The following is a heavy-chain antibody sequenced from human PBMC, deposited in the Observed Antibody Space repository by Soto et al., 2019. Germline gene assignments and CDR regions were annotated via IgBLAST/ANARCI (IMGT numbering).Heavy chain of an antibody. CDR3: AKHFGSGTFYSLAS. CDR2: ISSSGDVT. CDR1: GFTFSSYA. V-gene: IGHV3-23*01. D-gene: IGHD3-10*01. Sequence: GGSLRLSCEASGFTFSSYAMSWVRQAPGEGLEWVSVISSSGDVTEYADAVKGRFAISRDNSKSTLYLQMNTLRVEDTAVYYCAKHFGSGTFYSLASWGQGTLVTVSS. J-gene: IGHJ5*02.